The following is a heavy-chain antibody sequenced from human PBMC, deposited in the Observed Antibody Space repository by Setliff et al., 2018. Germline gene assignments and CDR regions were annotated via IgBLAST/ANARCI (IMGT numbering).Heavy chain of an antibody. CDR2: INHSGST. Sequence: SQTLSLTCAVYGGSFSGYYWSWIRQPPGKGLEWIGEINHSGSTNYNPSLKSRVTISVDTSKNQFSLKLTSVTAADTAVYYCARRPLYHYDFWSNWFDPWGQGTLVTVSS. CDR3: ARRPLYHYDFWSNWFDP. CDR1: GGSFSGYY. V-gene: IGHV4-34*01. J-gene: IGHJ5*02. D-gene: IGHD3-3*01.